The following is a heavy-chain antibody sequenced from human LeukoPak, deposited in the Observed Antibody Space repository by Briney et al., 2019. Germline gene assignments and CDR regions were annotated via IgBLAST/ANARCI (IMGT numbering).Heavy chain of an antibody. CDR2: IYYSGST. V-gene: IGHV4-59*01. CDR1: GGSISSYY. CDR3: ARTTEGGYTYNHFYYYYMDV. D-gene: IGHD5-18*01. J-gene: IGHJ6*03. Sequence: SETLSLTCTVSGGSISSYYWSWIRQPPGKGLEWIGYIYYSGSTNYNPSLKSRISISVDTSKNQFSLKLSSVTAADTAVYYCARTTEGGYTYNHFYYYYMDVWGKGTTVTISS.